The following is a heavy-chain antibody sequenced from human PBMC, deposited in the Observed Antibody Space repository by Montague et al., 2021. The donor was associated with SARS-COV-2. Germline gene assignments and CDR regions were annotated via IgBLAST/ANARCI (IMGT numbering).Heavy chain of an antibody. CDR3: ARGRVTISGVLIFIPAAGHLEV. D-gene: IGHD3-3*01. CDR1: GVVELRRR. Sequence: SETLSLTCTVSGVVELRRRSEEHTSELQSPMYLVCRLLLEKKTTYNPSLKGRATLSRDTSKNQFSLKLQSVTPADTAVYYCARGRVTISGVLIFIPAAGHLEVWGQGTSVTV. V-gene: IGHV4-4*07. CDR2: LLLEKKT. J-gene: IGHJ6*02.